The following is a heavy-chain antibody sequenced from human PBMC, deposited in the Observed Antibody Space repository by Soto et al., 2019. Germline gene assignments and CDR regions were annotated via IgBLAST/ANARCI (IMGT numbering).Heavy chain of an antibody. J-gene: IGHJ6*02. CDR2: INVGNGNT. CDR1: GYTFTGYA. Sequence: ASVKVSCKASGYTFTGYAMHWVRQAPGQRLEWMGWINVGNGNTKYSQKFQGRVTITRDTSASTAYMELSSLISEDTAVYYCARDPSYYGMDVWGQGTTVTVSS. CDR3: ARDPSYYGMDV. V-gene: IGHV1-3*01.